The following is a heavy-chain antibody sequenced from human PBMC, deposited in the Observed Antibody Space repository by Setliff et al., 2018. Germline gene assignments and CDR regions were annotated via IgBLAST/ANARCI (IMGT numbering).Heavy chain of an antibody. CDR2: ISSNGGST. J-gene: IGHJ4*02. CDR3: AKESRGYCGYVFDY. D-gene: IGHD5-12*01. CDR1: GFTFSSYA. V-gene: IGHV3-64*04. Sequence: GGSLRLSCSASGFTFSSYAMHWVRQAPGKGLEYVSAISSNGGSTYYADSVKGRFTISRDNSKNTLYLQMNSLRAEDTAVYYCAKESRGYCGYVFDYWGQGTLVTVSS.